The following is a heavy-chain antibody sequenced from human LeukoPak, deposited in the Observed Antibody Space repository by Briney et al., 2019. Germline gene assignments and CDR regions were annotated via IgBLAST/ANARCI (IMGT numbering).Heavy chain of an antibody. CDR2: MCYSGST. Sequence: SQTLSLTCTVSGGSISSGDYYWSWIRQPPGKGLEGIAYMCYSGSTYYNPSLKTPVTMSADTSKNQLSPKLRSVTAADTAVYYCARIGPLSYQLPWGRWFDPWGQGTLVTVSS. CDR3: ARIGPLSYQLPWGRWFDP. D-gene: IGHD2-2*01. CDR1: GGSISSGDYY. J-gene: IGHJ5*02. V-gene: IGHV4-30-4*01.